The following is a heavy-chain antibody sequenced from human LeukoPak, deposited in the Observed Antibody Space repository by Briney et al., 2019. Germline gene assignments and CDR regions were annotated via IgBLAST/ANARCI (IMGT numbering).Heavy chain of an antibody. CDR3: ARGRRGSGSYGNDY. CDR2: INPNSGDT. D-gene: IGHD3-10*01. CDR1: GYTFTGYY. J-gene: IGHJ4*02. V-gene: IGHV1-2*02. Sequence: ASVKVSCKASGYTFTGYYMHWVRQAPGQGLEWMGWINPNSGDTNYAQKFQGRVTMTRDTSISTAYMELRSLRPDDTAVYYCARGRRGSGSYGNDYWGQGTLVTVSS.